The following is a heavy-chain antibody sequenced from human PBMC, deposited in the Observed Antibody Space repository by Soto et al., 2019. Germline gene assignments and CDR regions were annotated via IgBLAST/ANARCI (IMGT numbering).Heavy chain of an antibody. Sequence: QEQVVESGGGVAQPGTSLRLSCTVSGFIFNNYGMQWVRQAPGKGLEWVAVISEDGNRKYYVDSVKGRFIVSRDNSKNTVYLQMNSLRAEDTAVYYCTKGCGRGFDLCGSWGQGTLVTVSS. CDR2: ISEDGNRK. V-gene: IGHV3-30*18. J-gene: IGHJ5*02. CDR1: GFIFNNYG. CDR3: TKGCGRGFDLCGS. D-gene: IGHD5-12*01.